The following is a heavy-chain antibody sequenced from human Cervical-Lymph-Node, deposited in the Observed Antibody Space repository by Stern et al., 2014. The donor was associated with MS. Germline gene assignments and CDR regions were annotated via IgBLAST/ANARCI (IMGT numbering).Heavy chain of an antibody. CDR2: ISYDGRYK. CDR3: AKGGSGSYLD. J-gene: IGHJ4*02. Sequence: VHLVESGGGVVQPGRSLSLSCAASGFVFRRYALHWVRQAPGNGLAWVALISYDGRYKYYTDPVKGRFPVSRDNSNNAVDLEMNSLRLEDTAVYYGAKGGSGSYLDWGQGSLVTVSS. V-gene: IGHV3-30*04. D-gene: IGHD1-26*01. CDR1: GFVFRRYA.